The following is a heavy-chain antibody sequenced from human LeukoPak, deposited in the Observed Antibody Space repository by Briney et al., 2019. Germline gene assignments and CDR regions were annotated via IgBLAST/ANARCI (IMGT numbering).Heavy chain of an antibody. CDR2: IYTSGST. Sequence: SETLSLTCTVSGGSISTYYWSWIRQPAGKGLEWIGHIYTSGSTNYNPSLKSRVTISVDTSKNQFSLKLSSVTAADTAVYYCARGGNYYYYMDVWGKGTTVTISS. J-gene: IGHJ6*03. CDR3: ARGGNYYYYMDV. V-gene: IGHV4-4*07. CDR1: GGSISTYY.